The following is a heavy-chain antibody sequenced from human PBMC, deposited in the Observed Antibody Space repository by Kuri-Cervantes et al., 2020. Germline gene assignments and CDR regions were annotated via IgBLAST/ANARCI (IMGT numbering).Heavy chain of an antibody. CDR3: ARDRGDQLLLDY. CDR1: GFTFSSYA. J-gene: IGHJ4*02. V-gene: IGHV3-23*01. Sequence: GESLKISCAASGFTFSSYAMSWVRQAPGKGLEWVSAISGSGGSTYYADSVKGRFTISRDNSKNTLYLQMNSLRAEDTAVYYCARDRGDQLLLDYWGQGTRGTVSS. CDR2: ISGSGGST. D-gene: IGHD2-2*01.